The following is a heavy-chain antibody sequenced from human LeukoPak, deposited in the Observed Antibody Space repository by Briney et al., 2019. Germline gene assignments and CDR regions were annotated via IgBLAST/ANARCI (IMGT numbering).Heavy chain of an antibody. D-gene: IGHD4-17*01. CDR2: INPSGGST. V-gene: IGHV1-46*01. Sequence: ASVKISCTASGYTFTSYYMHWVRQAPGQGLEWMGIINPSGGSTSYAQKFQGRVTMTRDTSTSTVYMELSSLRSEDTAVYYCARDNHPYGDYSGGYFDYWGQGTLVTVSS. CDR3: ARDNHPYGDYSGGYFDY. CDR1: GYTFTSYY. J-gene: IGHJ4*02.